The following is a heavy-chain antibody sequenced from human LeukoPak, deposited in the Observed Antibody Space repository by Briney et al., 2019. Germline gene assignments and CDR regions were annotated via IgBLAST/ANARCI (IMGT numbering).Heavy chain of an antibody. CDR1: GGSISSSNW. J-gene: IGHJ5*02. CDR2: IYHSGST. D-gene: IGHD6-13*01. V-gene: IGHV4-4*02. CDR3: ARAGYSSRAWFDP. Sequence: KPSETLSLTCAVSGGSISSSNWWSWVRQPPGKELEWIGEIYHSGSTNYNPSLKSRVTISVDKSKNQFSLKLSSVTAADTAVYYCARAGYSSRAWFDPWGQGTLVTVSS.